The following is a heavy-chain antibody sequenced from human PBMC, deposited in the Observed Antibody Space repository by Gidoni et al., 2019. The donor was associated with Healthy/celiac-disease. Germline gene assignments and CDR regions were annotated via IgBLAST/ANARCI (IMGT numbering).Heavy chain of an antibody. CDR1: GFTFSSYS. V-gene: IGHV3-21*01. J-gene: IGHJ4*02. CDR2: ISSSSSYI. CDR3: ARMGYCSGGSCLTNFDY. Sequence: EVQLVESGGGLVKPGGSLRLSCAASGFTFSSYSMNWVRQAQGKGMEWVSSISSSSSYIYYADSVKGRCTISRDNAKNSLYLQMNSLRAEDTAVYYCARMGYCSGGSCLTNFDYWGQGTLVTVSS. D-gene: IGHD2-15*01.